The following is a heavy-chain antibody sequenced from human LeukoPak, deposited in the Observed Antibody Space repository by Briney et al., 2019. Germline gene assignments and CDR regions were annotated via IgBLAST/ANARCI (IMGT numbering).Heavy chain of an antibody. CDR3: ARFEFRDDSSGYSDY. V-gene: IGHV1-8*01. J-gene: IGHJ4*02. CDR1: GYTFTSYD. D-gene: IGHD3-22*01. CDR2: MNPNSGNT. Sequence: ASVKVSCKASGYTFTSYDINWVRQATGQGLEWMGWMNPNSGNTGCAQKFQGRVTMTRNTSISTAYMELSSLRSEDTAVYYCARFEFRDDSSGYSDYWGQGTLVTVSS.